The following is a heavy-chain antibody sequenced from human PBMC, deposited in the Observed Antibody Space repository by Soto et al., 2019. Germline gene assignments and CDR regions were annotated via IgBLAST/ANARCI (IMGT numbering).Heavy chain of an antibody. V-gene: IGHV4-34*01. J-gene: IGHJ4*02. Sequence: QVQLQQWGAGLLKPSETLSLTCAVYGRSFSGYYWSWIRQPPGKGLEWIGEINHSGSTNYNPSLKSRVTISVDTSKNQFSLKLSSVTAADTAVYYCARWFFKYWGQGTLVTVSS. CDR1: GRSFSGYY. CDR3: ARWFFKY. CDR2: INHSGST. D-gene: IGHD3-10*01.